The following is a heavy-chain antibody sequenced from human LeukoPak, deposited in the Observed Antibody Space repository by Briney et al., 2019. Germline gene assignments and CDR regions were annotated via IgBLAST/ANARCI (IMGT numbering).Heavy chain of an antibody. V-gene: IGHV1-18*01. Sequence: ASVRVSCKASGYTFTSYGISWVRQAPGQGLEWMGWISAYNGNTNYAQKLQGRVTITTDTSTSTAYMELRSLRSDDTAVYYCARRSTVTTYGYYYYYMDVWGKGTTVTVSS. CDR2: ISAYNGNT. J-gene: IGHJ6*03. CDR3: ARRSTVTTYGYYYYYMDV. D-gene: IGHD4-17*01. CDR1: GYTFTSYG.